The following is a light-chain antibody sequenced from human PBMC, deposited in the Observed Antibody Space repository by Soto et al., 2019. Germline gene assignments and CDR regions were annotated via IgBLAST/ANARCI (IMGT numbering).Light chain of an antibody. Sequence: EIVLTQSPATLSLSPGETATLSCRASQSVSNYLAWYQQKPGQAPRLLMYDASNRATGIPPRFSGSGFGTDFTLPISSLEPEDSAVYYCQQRNKWPFLTFGGGIRVEIK. CDR3: QQRNKWPFLT. CDR1: QSVSNY. CDR2: DAS. V-gene: IGKV3-11*01. J-gene: IGKJ4*01.